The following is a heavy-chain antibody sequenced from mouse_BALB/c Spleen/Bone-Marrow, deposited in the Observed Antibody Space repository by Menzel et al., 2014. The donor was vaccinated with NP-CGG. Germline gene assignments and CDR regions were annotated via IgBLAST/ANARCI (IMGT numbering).Heavy chain of an antibody. CDR3: ARWEYYAMDY. V-gene: IGHV14-3*02. Sequence: EAQLQESGAELVKPGASVKLSCTASGFNIKDTYMHWAKQRPEQGLEWIGRIDPANGNTKYDPKFQGKATITADTSSNTAYLQLSSLTSEDTVVYYCARWEYYAMDYWGQGTSVTVSS. D-gene: IGHD4-1*01. CDR1: GFNIKDTY. CDR2: IDPANGNT. J-gene: IGHJ4*01.